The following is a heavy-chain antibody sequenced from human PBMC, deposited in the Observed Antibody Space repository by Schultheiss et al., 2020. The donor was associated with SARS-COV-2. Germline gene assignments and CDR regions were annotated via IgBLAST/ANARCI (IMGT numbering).Heavy chain of an antibody. CDR3: ARDKKPHVLLWFGVMDV. V-gene: IGHV4-38-2*02. Sequence: SETLSLTCAVSGYSISSGYYWGWIRQPPGKGLEWIGEINHSGSTNYNPSLKSRVTISVDTSKNQFSLKLSSVTAADTAVYYCARDKKPHVLLWFGVMDVWGQGTTVTVSS. CDR1: GYSISSGYY. CDR2: INHSGST. J-gene: IGHJ6*02. D-gene: IGHD3-10*01.